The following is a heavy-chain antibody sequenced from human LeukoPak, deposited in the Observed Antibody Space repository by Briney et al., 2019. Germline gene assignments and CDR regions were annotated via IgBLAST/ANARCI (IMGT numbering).Heavy chain of an antibody. V-gene: IGHV4-39*01. CDR1: GGSISSSSYY. D-gene: IGHD6-19*01. Sequence: PSETLSLTCTASGGSISSSSYYWGWIRQPPGKGLEWIGSIYYSGSTYYNPSLKSRVTISVDTSKNQFSLKLSSVTAADTAVYYSARRISGWSYYFDYWGQGTLVTVSS. CDR2: IYYSGST. CDR3: ARRISGWSYYFDY. J-gene: IGHJ4*02.